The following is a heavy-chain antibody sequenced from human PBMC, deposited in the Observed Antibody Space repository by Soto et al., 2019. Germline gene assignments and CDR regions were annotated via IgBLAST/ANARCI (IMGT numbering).Heavy chain of an antibody. D-gene: IGHD4-17*01. CDR1: GYTFTSYA. J-gene: IGHJ3*02. Sequence: QVQLVQSGAEVKKPGASVKVSCKASGYTFTSYAMHWVRQAPGQRLEWMGWINAGNGNTKYSQKFQGRVTITRATSASTAYMELSSLRSEDTAVYYGARVRGTVTTNAFDIWGQGTMVTVSS. V-gene: IGHV1-3*01. CDR2: INAGNGNT. CDR3: ARVRGTVTTNAFDI.